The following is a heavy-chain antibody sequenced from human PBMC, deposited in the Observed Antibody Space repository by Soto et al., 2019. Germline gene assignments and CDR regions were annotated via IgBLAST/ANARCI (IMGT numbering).Heavy chain of an antibody. CDR3: ARHPLDFWCGYYTDTTYYFDY. CDR2: IYYSGST. V-gene: IGHV4-39*01. J-gene: IGHJ4*02. D-gene: IGHD3-3*01. Sequence: SETLSLTCTVSGGSISSSSYYWGWIRQPPGKGLEWIGSIYYSGSTYYNPSLKSRVTISVDTSKNQFSLKLSSVTAADTAVYYCARHPLDFWCGYYTDTTYYFDYWGQGTLVTVSA. CDR1: GGSISSSSYY.